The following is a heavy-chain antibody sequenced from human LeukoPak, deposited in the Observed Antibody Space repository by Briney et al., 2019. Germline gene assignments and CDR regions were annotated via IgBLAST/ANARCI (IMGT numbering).Heavy chain of an antibody. D-gene: IGHD3-22*01. Sequence: KSGGSLRLSCTASGFTFGDYALSWFRQAPGKGLEWVSSISSNSIYVFYADSMKGRFTISGDNAKNSLSLQMNSLRAEDTAVYYSARVRSDYYDSSGYYRIGTGYWGQGTLVTVSS. J-gene: IGHJ4*02. V-gene: IGHV3-21*01. CDR2: ISSNSIYV. CDR1: GFTFGDYA. CDR3: ARVRSDYYDSSGYYRIGTGY.